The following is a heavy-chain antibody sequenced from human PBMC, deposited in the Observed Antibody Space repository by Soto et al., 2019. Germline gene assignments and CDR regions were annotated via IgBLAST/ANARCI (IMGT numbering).Heavy chain of an antibody. D-gene: IGHD2-15*01. J-gene: IGHJ6*02. CDR2: ISSSGSTI. V-gene: IGHV3-11*01. Sequence: PGGSLRLSCAASGFTFSDYYMSWIRQAPGKGLEWVSYISSSGSTIYYADSVKGRFTISRDNAKNSLYLQMNSLRAEDTAVYYWARDRQNIVVVVAATPSGSYGMDVWGQGTTVTVSS. CDR3: ARDRQNIVVVVAATPSGSYGMDV. CDR1: GFTFSDYY.